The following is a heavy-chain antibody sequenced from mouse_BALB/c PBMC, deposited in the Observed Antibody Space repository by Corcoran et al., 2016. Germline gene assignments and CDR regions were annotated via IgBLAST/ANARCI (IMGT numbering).Heavy chain of an antibody. J-gene: IGHJ2*01. D-gene: IGHD2-12*01. CDR2: INPYNDGT. CDR3: ARGDYRGYYFDY. CDR1: GYTFTSYV. V-gene: IGHV1S136*01. Sequence: EVQLQQSGPELVKPGASVKMSCKASGYTFTSYVMHWVEQKPGQGLEWMGYINPYNDGTKYNEKFKGKATLTSDKSSSTAYMELSSLTSEDSAVYYCARGDYRGYYFDYWGQGTTLAVSS.